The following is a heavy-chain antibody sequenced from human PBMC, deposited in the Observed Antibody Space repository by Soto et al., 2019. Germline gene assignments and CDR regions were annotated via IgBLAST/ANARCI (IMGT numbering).Heavy chain of an antibody. D-gene: IGHD3-22*01. J-gene: IGHJ5*02. CDR2: IIPIFGTA. CDR1: GGTFSSYA. V-gene: IGHV1-69*12. CDR3: ARARGSCSGYCPYWFDP. Sequence: QVQLVQAGAEVKKPGSSVKVSCKASGGTFSSYAISWVRQAPGQGLEWMGEIIPIFGTANYAQKFQGRVTITADESTSTAYMELSSLSSEDTAVYYCARARGSCSGYCPYWFDPWGQGTLVTVSS.